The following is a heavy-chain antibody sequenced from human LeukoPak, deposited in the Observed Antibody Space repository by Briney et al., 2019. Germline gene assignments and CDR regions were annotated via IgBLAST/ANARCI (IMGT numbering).Heavy chain of an antibody. CDR2: INLHGSVK. J-gene: IGHJ4*02. CDR1: GFTLSDYW. Sequence: GGSLRLSCAESGFTLSDYWMNWVRQAPGKGLEWVANINLHGSVKLHVDSVEGRFTISRDNAKNSLFLQMTSLKVEDTAVYYCAARGHCNYWGQGTLVTVSS. CDR3: AARGHCNY. V-gene: IGHV3-7*01. D-gene: IGHD3-10*01.